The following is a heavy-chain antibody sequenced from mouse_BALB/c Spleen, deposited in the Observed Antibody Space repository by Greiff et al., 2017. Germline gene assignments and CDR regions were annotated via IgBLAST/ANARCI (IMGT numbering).Heavy chain of an antibody. J-gene: IGHJ2*01. Sequence: EVKLVESGGGLVQPGGSRKLSCAASGFTFSSFGMHWVRQAPEKGLEWVAYISSGSSTIYYADTVKGRFTISRDNPKNTLFLQMTSLRSEATAMYYCARSYDYDRYYVDYWGQGTTLTVSS. D-gene: IGHD2-4*01. CDR1: GFTFSSFG. V-gene: IGHV5-17*02. CDR2: ISSGSSTI. CDR3: ARSYDYDRYYVDY.